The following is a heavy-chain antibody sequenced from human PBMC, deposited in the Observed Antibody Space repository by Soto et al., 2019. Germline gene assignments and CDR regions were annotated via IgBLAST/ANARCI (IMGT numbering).Heavy chain of an antibody. CDR1: GGTFSSYA. V-gene: IGHV1-69*01. CDR2: IIPIFGTA. CDR3: ARGLSSTSGRWFDP. Sequence: QGQLVQSWAEVKKPGSSVKVSCKASGGTFSSYAISWGRQAPGQGLEWMGGIIPIFGTANYAQKFQGRVTMTADEDTSTAYMELISMRSEDTAVYYCARGLSSTSGRWFDPWGQGTLVTVSS. J-gene: IGHJ5*02. D-gene: IGHD2-2*01.